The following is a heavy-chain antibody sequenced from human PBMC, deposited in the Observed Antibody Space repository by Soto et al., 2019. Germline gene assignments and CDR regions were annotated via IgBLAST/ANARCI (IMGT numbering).Heavy chain of an antibody. D-gene: IGHD6-6*01. CDR1: GFTFSSYA. CDR2: ISYDGSNK. J-gene: IGHJ4*02. CDR3: ARGRSSCDY. V-gene: IGHV3-30-3*01. Sequence: GGSLRLSCAASGFTFSSYAMHWVRQAPGKGLEWVAVISYDGSNKYYADSVKGRFTISRDNSKNTLYLQMNSLRAEDTAVYYCARGRSSCDYWGQGTLVTVSS.